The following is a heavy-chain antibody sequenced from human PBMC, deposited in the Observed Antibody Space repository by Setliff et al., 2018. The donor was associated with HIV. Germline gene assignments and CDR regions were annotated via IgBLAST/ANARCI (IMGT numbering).Heavy chain of an antibody. D-gene: IGHD3-22*01. CDR3: ARRRNDYYDSSGYHYGDAFDI. CDR1: GYNFRSSW. CDR2: IYPGDSDT. Sequence: PGESLKISCKGSGYNFRSSWIGWVRQMPGKGLEWMGIIYPGDSDTRYSPSFQGQVTISADKSISTAYLQWSSLKASDTAMYYCARRRNDYYDSSGYHYGDAFDIWGQGTMVTVSS. V-gene: IGHV5-51*01. J-gene: IGHJ3*02.